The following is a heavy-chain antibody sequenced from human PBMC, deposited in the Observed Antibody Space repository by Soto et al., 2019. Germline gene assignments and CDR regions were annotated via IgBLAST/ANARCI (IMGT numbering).Heavy chain of an antibody. CDR2: ISGSGGST. CDR3: AKDLRTWGIYYDSSGYPDY. J-gene: IGHJ4*02. V-gene: IGHV3-23*01. D-gene: IGHD3-22*01. CDR1: GFTFSSYA. Sequence: GGSLRLSCAASGFTFSSYAMSWVRQAPGKGLEWVSAISGSGGSTYYADSVKGRFTISRDNSKNTLYLQMNSLRAEDTAVYYCAKDLRTWGIYYDSSGYPDYWGQGTLVTVSS.